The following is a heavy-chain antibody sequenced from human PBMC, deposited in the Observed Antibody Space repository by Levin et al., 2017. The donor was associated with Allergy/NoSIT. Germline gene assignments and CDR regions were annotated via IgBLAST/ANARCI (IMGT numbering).Heavy chain of an antibody. CDR1: GFTFSNAW. CDR2: IKSKTDGETT. J-gene: IGHJ3*02. CDR3: TTDQQLLVLDAFDI. D-gene: IGHD6-13*01. V-gene: IGHV3-15*01. Sequence: PGGSLRLSCAASGFTFSNAWMTWVRQAPGKGLEWVGRIKSKTDGETTDYAAPVKGRFTVSRDDSKITLYLQMNSLKAEDTAMYYCTTDQQLLVLDAFDIWGQGTMVTVSS.